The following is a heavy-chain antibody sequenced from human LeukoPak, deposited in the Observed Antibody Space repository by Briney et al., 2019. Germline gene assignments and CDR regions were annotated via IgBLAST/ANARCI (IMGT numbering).Heavy chain of an antibody. Sequence: SVKVSCKASGGTFSSYAISWVRQAPGQGLEWMGGIIPIFGTANYAQKFQGRVTITADESTSTAYMELSSLRSGDTAVYYCARDGRRGEDYDILTGYYAFDYWGQGTLVTVSS. CDR1: GGTFSSYA. CDR3: ARDGRRGEDYDILTGYYAFDY. V-gene: IGHV1-69*13. J-gene: IGHJ4*02. CDR2: IIPIFGTA. D-gene: IGHD3-9*01.